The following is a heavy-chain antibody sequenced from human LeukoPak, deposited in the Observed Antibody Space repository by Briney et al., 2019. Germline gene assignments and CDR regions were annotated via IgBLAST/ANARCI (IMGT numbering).Heavy chain of an antibody. CDR1: GFTFSNYA. D-gene: IGHD2-15*01. CDR3: AKDQGYCSGGSCYATQGDFDY. CDR2: ISGSGGST. J-gene: IGHJ4*02. V-gene: IGHV3-23*01. Sequence: GGSLRLSCAASGFTFSNYAMSWVRQAPGKGLEWVSAISGSGGSTYYADSVKGRFTVSRDNSKNTLYLQMNSLRAEDTAVYYCAKDQGYCSGGSCYATQGDFDYWGQGTLVTVSS.